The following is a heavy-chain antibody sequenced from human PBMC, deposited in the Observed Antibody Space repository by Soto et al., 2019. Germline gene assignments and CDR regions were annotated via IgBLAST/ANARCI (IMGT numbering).Heavy chain of an antibody. CDR3: EPGLSGPTEEYKDYYFSDWDV. D-gene: IGHD1-1*01. V-gene: IGHV5-10-1*01. Sequence: GESPKISCRASGYRFSNYWITWVRQMPGKGLEWMGTIDPNDYYSNNSPSFQGHVTISADTSINTAYLHWSSLKASDTAIYYCEPGLSGPTEEYKDYYFSDWDVGRHGTTVTVSS. CDR2: IDPNDYYS. J-gene: IGHJ6*02. CDR1: GYRFSNYW.